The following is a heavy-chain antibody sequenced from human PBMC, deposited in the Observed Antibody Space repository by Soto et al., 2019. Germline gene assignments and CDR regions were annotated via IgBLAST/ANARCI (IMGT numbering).Heavy chain of an antibody. CDR2: IYSGGST. D-gene: IGHD3-10*01. CDR3: ARDFYYYGSGTMGAYFDY. V-gene: IGHV3-66*01. J-gene: IGHJ4*02. Sequence: EVQLVESGGGLVQPGGSLRLSCGASGLTVSSNYMSWVRQAPGKGLEWVSVIYSGGSTYYADSVKGRFTISRDNSKNTLYLQMNSLRAEDTAVYYCARDFYYYGSGTMGAYFDYWGQGTLVTVSS. CDR1: GLTVSSNY.